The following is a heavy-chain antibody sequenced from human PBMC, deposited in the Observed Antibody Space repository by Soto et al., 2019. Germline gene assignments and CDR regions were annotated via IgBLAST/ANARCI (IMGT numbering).Heavy chain of an antibody. D-gene: IGHD2-8*01. CDR3: VRETACPDGLCQVFDY. J-gene: IGHJ4*02. Sequence: GGSLRLSCAASGFTFSDFYMTWVRQAPGKGLEWVGRSRNKANSYTTEYAASVKGRFTVSRDDSNSSLYLQMNSLKTGDTAVYYCVRETACPDGLCQVFDYWGQGTLVTVSS. V-gene: IGHV3-72*01. CDR1: GFTFSDFY. CDR2: SRNKANSYTT.